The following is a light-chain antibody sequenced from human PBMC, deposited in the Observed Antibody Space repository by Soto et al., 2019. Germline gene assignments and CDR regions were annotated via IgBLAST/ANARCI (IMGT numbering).Light chain of an antibody. Sequence: IQLTQSPSSLSASVGDRVTITCRASQDIAIYLAWYQQKPGEAPKLLIYTASTLYGGVPSRFSGSGSGTDFALTITSLQAEYLAPYYCQPLRMYPSTFGGGTKVEIK. J-gene: IGKJ4*01. V-gene: IGKV1-9*01. CDR2: TAS. CDR1: QDIAIY. CDR3: QPLRMYPST.